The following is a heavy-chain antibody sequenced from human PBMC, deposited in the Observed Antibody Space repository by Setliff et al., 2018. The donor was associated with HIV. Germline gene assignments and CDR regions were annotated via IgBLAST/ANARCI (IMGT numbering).Heavy chain of an antibody. V-gene: IGHV3-7*01. CDR2: INEGGSER. CDR1: GFTIRGYW. J-gene: IGHJ4*02. CDR3: ASPYYDFVWGSYQPDY. Sequence: LSLSCAASGFTIRGYWMDWVRQAPGKGLEWVASINEGGSERHYVDSVKGRFTISRDNAKNLLSLQMNSLRVEDTAVYYCASPYYDFVWGSYQPDYWGQGTLVTVSS. D-gene: IGHD3-16*02.